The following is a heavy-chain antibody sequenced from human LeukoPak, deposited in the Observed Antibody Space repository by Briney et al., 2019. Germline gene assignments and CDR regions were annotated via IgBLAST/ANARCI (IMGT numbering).Heavy chain of an antibody. V-gene: IGHV4-34*01. J-gene: IGHJ6*03. CDR3: AREGSSWYYYYYYMDV. CDR1: GVSFSGYY. CDR2: INHSGST. Sequence: SETLSLTCAVYGVSFSGYYWSWIRQPPGKGLEWIGEINHSGSTNYHPSLKSRATISVDTSKNQFSLKLSSVTAADTAVYYCAREGSSWYYYYYYMDVWGKGTTVTVSS. D-gene: IGHD6-13*01.